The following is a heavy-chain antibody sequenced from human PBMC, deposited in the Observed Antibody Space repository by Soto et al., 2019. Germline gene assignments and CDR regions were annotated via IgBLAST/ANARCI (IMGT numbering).Heavy chain of an antibody. J-gene: IGHJ4*02. D-gene: IGHD4-17*01. V-gene: IGHV3-30-3*01. CDR2: ISYDGSNK. Sequence: QVQLVESGGGVVQPGRSLRLSCAASGFTFSSYAMHWVRQAPGKGLEWVAVISYDGSNKYYADSVKGRFTISRDNSKNTLYLQMNSLRAEDTAVYYCARDLGGMTTVFDYWGQGTLVTVSS. CDR3: ARDLGGMTTVFDY. CDR1: GFTFSSYA.